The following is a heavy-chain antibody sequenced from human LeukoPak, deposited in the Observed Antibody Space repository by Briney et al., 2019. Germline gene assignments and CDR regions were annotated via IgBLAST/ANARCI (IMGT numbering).Heavy chain of an antibody. CDR1: GFTFNSYG. CDR3: ARGGRDYDMGSADY. Sequence: GGSLRLSCAASGFTFNSYGMHWVRQAPGKGLEWVAFIRYDGSNKYYADSLRGRFTISRDNSKNTVYLQMNSLRLEDTAVYYCARGGRDYDMGSADYWGQGTLVTVSS. J-gene: IGHJ4*02. V-gene: IGHV3-30*02. D-gene: IGHD3-22*01. CDR2: IRYDGSNK.